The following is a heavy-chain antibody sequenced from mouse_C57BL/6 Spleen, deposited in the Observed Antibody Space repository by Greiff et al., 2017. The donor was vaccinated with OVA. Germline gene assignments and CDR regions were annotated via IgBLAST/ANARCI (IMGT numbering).Heavy chain of an antibody. V-gene: IGHV5-17*01. CDR2: ISSGSSTI. Sequence: EVKLQESGGGLVKPGGSLKLSCAASGFTFSDYGMHWVRQAPEKGLEWVAYISSGSSTIYYADTVKGRFTISRDNAKNTLFLQMTSLRSEDTAMYYCARAPYDGYSWFAYWGQGTLVTVSA. CDR1: GFTFSDYG. D-gene: IGHD2-3*01. CDR3: ARAPYDGYSWFAY. J-gene: IGHJ3*01.